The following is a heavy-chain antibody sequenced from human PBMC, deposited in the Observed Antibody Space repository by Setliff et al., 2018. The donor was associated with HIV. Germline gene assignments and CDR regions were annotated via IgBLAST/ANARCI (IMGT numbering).Heavy chain of an antibody. Sequence: TLSLNCSVSGGSISSGSYYWTWIRQPAGKGPEWIGHIYTNGYTNYNPSLKSRVTISVDTSKNQFSLRLTSVTAADTAVYYCARAPPGIQNDAFDVWGQGTMVTVSS. CDR2: IYTNGYT. CDR1: GGSISSGSYY. V-gene: IGHV4-61*09. CDR3: ARAPPGIQNDAFDV. J-gene: IGHJ3*01.